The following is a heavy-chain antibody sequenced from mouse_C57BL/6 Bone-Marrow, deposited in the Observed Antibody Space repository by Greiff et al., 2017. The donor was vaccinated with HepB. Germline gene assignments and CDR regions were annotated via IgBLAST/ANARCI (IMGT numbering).Heavy chain of an antibody. Sequence: EVQLQESGGGLVQPGGSLSLSCAASGFTFTDYYMSWVRQPPGKALEWLGFIRNKANGYTTEYSASVKGRFTISRANSQSILYLQMNALRAEDSATYYCARYTGYGSSYGGYFDVWGTGTTVTVSS. CDR1: GFTFTDYY. D-gene: IGHD1-1*01. CDR2: IRNKANGYTT. V-gene: IGHV7-3*01. CDR3: ARYTGYGSSYGGYFDV. J-gene: IGHJ1*03.